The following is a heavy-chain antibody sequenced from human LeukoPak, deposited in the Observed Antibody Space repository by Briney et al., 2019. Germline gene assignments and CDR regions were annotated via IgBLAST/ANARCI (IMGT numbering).Heavy chain of an antibody. CDR2: IHYSGTT. V-gene: IGHV4-59*12. Sequence: SETLSLTCTVSGGSISTYYWSWVRQSPGKGLEWIGYIHYSGTTNYNPSLKSRVTMSADRSKNQFSLKLSSVTAADTAVYYCARDHSVTGYWYFDLWGRGTLVTVSS. CDR3: ARDHSVTGYWYFDL. D-gene: IGHD2-21*02. CDR1: GGSISTYY. J-gene: IGHJ2*01.